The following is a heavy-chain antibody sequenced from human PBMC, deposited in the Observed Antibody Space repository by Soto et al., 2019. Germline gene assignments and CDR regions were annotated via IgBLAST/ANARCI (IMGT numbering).Heavy chain of an antibody. V-gene: IGHV3-23*01. J-gene: IGHJ4*02. CDR2: VSVDPGNT. Sequence: LRLSCTASGFTLSSYPMSWVRQTPGKGLQWVASVSVDPGNTYYADSVKGRFTISRDNSIYTLYLQMNNVTAEDTAIYYCVKDGIRGIHIDKWGQGTLVTVSS. CDR1: GFTLSSYP. CDR3: VKDGIRGIHIDK.